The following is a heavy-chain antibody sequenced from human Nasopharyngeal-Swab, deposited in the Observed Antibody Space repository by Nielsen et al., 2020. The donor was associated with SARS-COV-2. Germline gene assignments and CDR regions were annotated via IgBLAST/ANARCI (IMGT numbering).Heavy chain of an antibody. D-gene: IGHD6-6*01. J-gene: IGHJ4*02. CDR3: ARELYSGSGYFDF. V-gene: IGHV1-2*04. CDR1: GYTFTGYY. CDR2: INPNSGVT. Sequence: ASVQVSCKVSGYTFTGYYMHWVRQAPGQGLEWMGWINPNSGVTNYAQKFQAWVTMTRDTSISTAYMELSRLRSDDSAVYYCARELYSGSGYFDFWGQGTVVTVSS.